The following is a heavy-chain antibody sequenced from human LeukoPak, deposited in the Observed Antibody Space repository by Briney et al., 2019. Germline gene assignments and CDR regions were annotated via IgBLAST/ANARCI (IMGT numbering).Heavy chain of an antibody. J-gene: IGHJ5*02. V-gene: IGHV6-1*01. Sequence: SQTLSLTCAISGDSVSSNSASWNWIRQSPSRGLEWLGRTYYRSKWYNDYAVSVKSRITINPDTSKNQLSLQLNSVSPEDTAMYWCAREGVAGDNWFDPWGQGTLVTVSS. CDR2: TYYRSKWYN. D-gene: IGHD6-19*01. CDR3: AREGVAGDNWFDP. CDR1: GDSVSSNSAS.